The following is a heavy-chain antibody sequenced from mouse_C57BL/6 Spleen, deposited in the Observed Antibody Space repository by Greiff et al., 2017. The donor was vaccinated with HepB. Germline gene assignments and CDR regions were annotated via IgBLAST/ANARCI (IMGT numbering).Heavy chain of an antibody. Sequence: VQLVESGPELVKPGASVKLSCKASGYTFTSYDINWVKQRPGQGLEWIGWIYPRDGSTKYNEKFKGKATLTVDTSSSTAYMELHSLTSEDSAVYFCARAPFVTRGYFDVWGTGTTVTVSS. J-gene: IGHJ1*03. D-gene: IGHD1-2*01. CDR3: ARAPFVTRGYFDV. CDR2: IYPRDGST. V-gene: IGHV1-85*01. CDR1: GYTFTSYD.